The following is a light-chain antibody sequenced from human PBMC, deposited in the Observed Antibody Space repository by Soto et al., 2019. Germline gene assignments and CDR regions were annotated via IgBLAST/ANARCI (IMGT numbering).Light chain of an antibody. J-gene: IGLJ2*01. CDR2: YDR. CDR3: QVWDGNRDHVV. V-gene: IGLV3-21*04. CDR1: NIGSKS. Sequence: SYELTQPPSVSVAPGKTARITCGENNIGSKSVHWFQQKPGQAPVLVIYYDRDRPSGIPERFSGSNSGNTATLTINWVEAGDEADYYCQVWDGNRDHVVFGGGTKLTVL.